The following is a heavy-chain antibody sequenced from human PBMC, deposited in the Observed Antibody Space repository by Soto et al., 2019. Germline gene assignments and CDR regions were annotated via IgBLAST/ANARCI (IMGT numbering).Heavy chain of an antibody. CDR2: ISSSSSYI. CDR3: ARDQYIVVVVAATPPDAFDI. CDR1: GFTFSSYS. V-gene: IGHV3-21*01. Sequence: GGSLRLSCAASGFTFSSYSMNWVRQAPGKGLEWVSSISSSSSYIYYADSVKGRFTISRDNAKNSLYLQMNSLRAEDTAVYYCARDQYIVVVVAATPPDAFDIWGQGTMVTVSS. J-gene: IGHJ3*02. D-gene: IGHD2-15*01.